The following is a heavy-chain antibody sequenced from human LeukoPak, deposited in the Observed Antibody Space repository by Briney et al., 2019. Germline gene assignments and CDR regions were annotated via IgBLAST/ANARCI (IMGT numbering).Heavy chain of an antibody. Sequence: GGSLRLSCAASGFTFRSYPMYWVRQAPGKGLEYLSAISSSGDSTYYANSVKGRFTISRDNSKNTLYLQMGSLRPEDMAVYYCARRLPAYYYYGMDVWGQGTTVTVSS. V-gene: IGHV3-64*01. CDR3: ARRLPAYYYYGMDV. J-gene: IGHJ6*02. CDR1: GFTFRSYP. CDR2: ISSSGDST. D-gene: IGHD2-15*01.